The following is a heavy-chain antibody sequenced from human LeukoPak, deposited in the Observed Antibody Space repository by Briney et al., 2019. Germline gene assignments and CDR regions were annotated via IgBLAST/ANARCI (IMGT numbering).Heavy chain of an antibody. CDR2: IIPIFGTA. V-gene: IGHV1-69*05. D-gene: IGHD6-13*01. CDR3: ARGGRIAAAGLYVERYYFDY. Sequence: SVKVSCKASGGTFSSYAISWVRQAPGQGLEWMGGIIPIFGTANYAQKFQGRVTITTDESTSTAYMELSSPRSEDTAVYYCARGGRIAAAGLYVERYYFDYWGQGTLVTVSS. CDR1: GGTFSSYA. J-gene: IGHJ4*02.